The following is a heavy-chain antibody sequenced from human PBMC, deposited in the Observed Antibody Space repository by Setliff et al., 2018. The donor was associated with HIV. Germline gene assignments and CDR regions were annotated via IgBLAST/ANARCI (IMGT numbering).Heavy chain of an antibody. CDR2: IKTKPSSYAT. D-gene: IGHD3-16*01. Sequence: GGSLRLSCSASGFTFSGSAMHWVRQASGKGLEWVGRIKTKPSSYATAYGASVKGRFTISRDDSQKTAYLQMNSLKTEDTAVYYCAASEDGDYVWGSPDYWGQGTLVTVSS. V-gene: IGHV3-73*01. J-gene: IGHJ4*02. CDR3: AASEDGDYVWGSPDY. CDR1: GFTFSGSA.